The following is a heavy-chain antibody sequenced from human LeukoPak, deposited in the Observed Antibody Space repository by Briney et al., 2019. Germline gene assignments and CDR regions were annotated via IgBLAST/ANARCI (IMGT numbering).Heavy chain of an antibody. J-gene: IGHJ6*03. D-gene: IGHD3-16*02. CDR1: TYISSDFG. CDR3: ARVYLYTTGWSAAYYYFMDV. Sequence: PGASVKVSCKASTYISSDFGISWVRLAPGGGLEWMGWVSGDNGQTNYGHKFYGRVTMTMETSTNTASMELRGLRSGDTAIYYCARVYLYTTGWSAAYYYFMDVWGKGTTVIVSS. V-gene: IGHV1-18*01. CDR2: VSGDNGQT.